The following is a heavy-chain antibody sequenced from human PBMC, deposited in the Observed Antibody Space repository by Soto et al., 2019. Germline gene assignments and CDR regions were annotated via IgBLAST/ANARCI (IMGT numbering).Heavy chain of an antibody. V-gene: IGHV4-4*02. J-gene: IGHJ4*02. D-gene: IGHD3-10*01. Sequence: SETRSRTCAVSGGSINSSNWWSFVRPPPGKGMVWFGELYHSGSPNYNPSLKSRVTISEDKSKNQFSLKLSSVAAADTSVYYSANGSGYLEIIDYWGQGTLVTVSS. CDR1: GGSINSSNW. CDR2: LYHSGSP. CDR3: ANGSGYLEIIDY.